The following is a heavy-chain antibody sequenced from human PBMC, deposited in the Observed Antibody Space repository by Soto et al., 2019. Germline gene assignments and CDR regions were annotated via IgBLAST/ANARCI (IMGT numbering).Heavy chain of an antibody. V-gene: IGHV3-30*18. CDR3: AKVRESGYYPYTLVCDY. CDR2: ISYDGSNK. J-gene: IGHJ4*02. CDR1: GFTFSSYG. D-gene: IGHD3-3*01. Sequence: QVQLVESGGGVVQPGRSLRLSCAASGFTFSSYGMHWVRQAPGKGLEWVAVISYDGSNKYYADSVKGRFTISRDNSKNTLYMQMNSLRAEDTAVYYCAKVRESGYYPYTLVCDYWGQGTLVTVSS.